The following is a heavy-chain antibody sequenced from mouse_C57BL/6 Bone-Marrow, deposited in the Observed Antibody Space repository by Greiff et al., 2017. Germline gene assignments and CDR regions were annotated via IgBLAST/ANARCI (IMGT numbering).Heavy chain of an antibody. CDR3: ARTPVYYYGREYFDV. CDR2: IWWGDDK. D-gene: IGHD1-1*01. CDR1: GFSLSTFGMG. V-gene: IGHV8-8*01. J-gene: IGHJ1*03. Sequence: QVTLKVSGPGILQPSQTLSLTCSFSGFSLSTFGMGVGWIRQPSGQGLEWLAHIWWGDDKYYNPALKSRLTISKDTSKHQVFLKIANGDTADTAAYYCARTPVYYYGREYFDVWGTGTTVTVSS.